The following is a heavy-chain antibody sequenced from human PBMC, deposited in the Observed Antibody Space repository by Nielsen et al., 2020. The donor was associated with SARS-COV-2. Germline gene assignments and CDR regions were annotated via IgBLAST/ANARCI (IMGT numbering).Heavy chain of an antibody. D-gene: IGHD3-10*01. V-gene: IGHV3-48*01. CDR2: ISSSSSTI. Sequence: WIRQPPGKGLEWVSYISSSSSTIYYADSVKGRFTISRDNAKNSLYLQMNSLRAEDTAVYYCAKAITMVRGVTPYYYYGMDVWGQGTTVTVSS. CDR3: AKAITMVRGVTPYYYYGMDV. J-gene: IGHJ6*02.